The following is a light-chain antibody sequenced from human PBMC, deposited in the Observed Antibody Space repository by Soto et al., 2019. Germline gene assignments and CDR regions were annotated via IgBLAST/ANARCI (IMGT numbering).Light chain of an antibody. Sequence: IQMTPSPSSLSASVGDRVTITCRASQTISSWLAWYQQKPGKAPKLLIYKASSLESGVPSRFSGSGSGTEFTLTISSLQPDDFATYYCQQYNSYSPTFGQGTKVDIK. V-gene: IGKV1-5*03. J-gene: IGKJ1*01. CDR2: KAS. CDR1: QTISSW. CDR3: QQYNSYSPT.